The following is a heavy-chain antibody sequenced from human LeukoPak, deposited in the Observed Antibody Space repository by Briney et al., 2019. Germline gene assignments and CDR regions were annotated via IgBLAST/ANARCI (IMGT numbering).Heavy chain of an antibody. CDR1: GFTFSDYY. Sequence: GGSLRLSCAASGFTFSDYYMSWIRQAPGKGLEWVSYISSSGSTIYYADSVKGRFTISRDNAKNSLYLQMNSLRAEDTAVYHCAKTLRDLEWLTGELDVWGQGTAVTVSS. CDR2: ISSSGSTI. V-gene: IGHV3-11*01. CDR3: AKTLRDLEWLTGELDV. D-gene: IGHD3-3*01. J-gene: IGHJ6*02.